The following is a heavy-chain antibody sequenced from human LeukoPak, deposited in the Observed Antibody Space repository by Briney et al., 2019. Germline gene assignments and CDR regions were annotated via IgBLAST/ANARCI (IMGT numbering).Heavy chain of an antibody. Sequence: ASVKVSCKASGYTFPSYEINWVRQAPGQGLEWMGWINPNSGGTNYAQKFQGRVTMTRDTSTSTVYMELSSLRSEDTAVYYCARDGSIAAGDAAFDIWGQGTMVTVSS. D-gene: IGHD6-6*01. CDR1: GYTFPSYE. V-gene: IGHV1-8*01. J-gene: IGHJ3*02. CDR2: INPNSGGT. CDR3: ARDGSIAAGDAAFDI.